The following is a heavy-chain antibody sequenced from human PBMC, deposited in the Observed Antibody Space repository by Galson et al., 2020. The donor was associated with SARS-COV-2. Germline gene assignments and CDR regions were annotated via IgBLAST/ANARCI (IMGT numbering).Heavy chain of an antibody. CDR2: INPNTGDT. J-gene: IGHJ6*02. V-gene: IGHV1-2*02. CDR3: ARVFGEWELLDFYYYGMDL. D-gene: IGHD1-26*01. CDR1: GYTFTDYY. Sequence: ASVKVSCKASGYTFTDYYIYWVRQAPGQGLEWMGWINPNTGDTKPAERFQGRVTMTRDTSISTAYMELSRLQSDDTAVLYCARVFGEWELLDFYYYGMDLWGQGTTVTVSS.